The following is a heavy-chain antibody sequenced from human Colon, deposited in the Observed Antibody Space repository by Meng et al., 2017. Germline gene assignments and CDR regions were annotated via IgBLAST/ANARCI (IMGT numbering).Heavy chain of an antibody. D-gene: IGHD3-10*01. CDR1: YGSVNNYF. Sequence: GSLRLSCDVSYGSVNNYFWSWIRQPAGKGLEWIGRIYSSGSTNYNPSLKSRVTMSVNTSKNQFSLTLRSVTAADTAIYYCVRDGPMLRGLIRHYDFWGQGILVTVSS. CDR3: VRDGPMLRGLIRHYDF. J-gene: IGHJ4*02. V-gene: IGHV4-4*07. CDR2: IYSSGST.